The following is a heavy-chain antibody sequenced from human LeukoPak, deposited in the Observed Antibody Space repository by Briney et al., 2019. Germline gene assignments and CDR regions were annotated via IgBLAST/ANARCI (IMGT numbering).Heavy chain of an antibody. V-gene: IGHV5-51*01. D-gene: IGHD3-9*01. CDR1: GYSFSSYW. J-gene: IGHJ3*02. CDR3: ARRDILTGYRDAFDI. Sequence: GESLKISWKGSGYSFSSYWIGWLRQLPGKGLEWMRIIYPGDSDTRYSPSFQGQVTISADHSISTAYLQWSSLEASDTAMYYCARRDILTGYRDAFDIWGQGTMVTVSS. CDR2: IYPGDSDT.